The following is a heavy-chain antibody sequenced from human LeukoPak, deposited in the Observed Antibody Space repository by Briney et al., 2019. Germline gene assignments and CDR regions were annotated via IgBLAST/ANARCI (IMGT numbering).Heavy chain of an antibody. Sequence: PSETLSLTCTVSGGSISSGSYYWSWIRQPAVKGLEWIGRIYTSGSTNYNPSLKSRVTISVDTSKNQFSLKLSSETAADTAVYYCARGVNYYYYYMDVWGKGTTVTISS. CDR3: ARGVNYYYYYMDV. CDR2: IYTSGST. V-gene: IGHV4-61*02. J-gene: IGHJ6*03. D-gene: IGHD4-23*01. CDR1: GGSISSGSYY.